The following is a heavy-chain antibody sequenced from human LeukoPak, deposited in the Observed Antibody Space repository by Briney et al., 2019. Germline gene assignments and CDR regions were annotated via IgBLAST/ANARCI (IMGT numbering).Heavy chain of an antibody. CDR3: ARDLGSSWSLYYYGMDV. J-gene: IGHJ6*02. CDR1: GFTFSSYG. V-gene: IGHV3-33*01. CDR2: IWYDGSNK. Sequence: PGRSLRLSCAASGFTFSSYGMHWVRQAPGKGLEWVAVIWYDGSNKYYADSVKGRFTISRDNSKNTLYLQMNSLRAEDTAVYYCARDLGSSWSLYYYGMDVWGQGTTVTVSS. D-gene: IGHD6-13*01.